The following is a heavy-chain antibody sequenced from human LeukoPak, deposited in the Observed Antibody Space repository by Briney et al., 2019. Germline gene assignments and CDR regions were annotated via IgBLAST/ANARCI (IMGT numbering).Heavy chain of an antibody. V-gene: IGHV4-34*01. CDR3: AREGIAAAGTDY. D-gene: IGHD6-13*01. J-gene: IGHJ4*02. CDR1: GGSFSGYY. Sequence: PSETLSLTCAVYGGSFSGYYWSWIRQPPGKGLERIGEINHSGSTNYNPSLKSRVTISVDTSKNQFSLKLSSVTAADTAVYYCAREGIAAAGTDYWGQGTLVTVSS. CDR2: INHSGST.